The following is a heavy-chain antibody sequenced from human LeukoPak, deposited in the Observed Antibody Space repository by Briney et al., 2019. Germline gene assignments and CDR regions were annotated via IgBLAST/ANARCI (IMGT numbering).Heavy chain of an antibody. Sequence: GGSLRLSCAASGFXVSTNYMSWVRQTPVKGLEWVSVIYSSGATYYADSVKGRFTVSRDSSKNTLYVQMNSLRDDDTAVYYCVRMASNYYGMDVWGQGTTVTVSS. V-gene: IGHV3-53*01. CDR1: GFXVSTNY. D-gene: IGHD5-24*01. J-gene: IGHJ6*02. CDR3: VRMASNYYGMDV. CDR2: IYSSGAT.